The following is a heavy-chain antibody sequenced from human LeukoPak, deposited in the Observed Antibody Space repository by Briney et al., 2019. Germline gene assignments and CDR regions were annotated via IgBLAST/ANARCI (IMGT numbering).Heavy chain of an antibody. CDR1: GFTFSGYA. V-gene: IGHV3-64*04. Sequence: PGGSLRLSCSASGFTFSGYAMLWVRQAPGKGLECVSAISNNGGSTYYADSVKGRFTISRDNAKNSLYLQMNSLRAEDTAVYYCTREEVVVLDALDIWGQGTMVTVSS. J-gene: IGHJ3*02. D-gene: IGHD2-2*01. CDR2: ISNNGGST. CDR3: TREEVVVLDALDI.